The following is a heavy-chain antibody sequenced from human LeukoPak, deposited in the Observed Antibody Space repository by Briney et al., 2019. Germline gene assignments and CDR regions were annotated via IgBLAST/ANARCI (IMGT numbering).Heavy chain of an antibody. Sequence: SETLSLTCAVYGGSFSGYYWSWIRQPPGKGLEWIGYIYYSGSTNYNPSLKSRVTISVDTSKNQFSLKLSSVTAADTAVYYCARERIYFGSGRDLTDARLFYYYGMDVWGQGTTVTVSS. J-gene: IGHJ6*02. D-gene: IGHD3-10*01. V-gene: IGHV4-59*01. CDR1: GGSFSGYY. CDR2: IYYSGST. CDR3: ARERIYFGSGRDLTDARLFYYYGMDV.